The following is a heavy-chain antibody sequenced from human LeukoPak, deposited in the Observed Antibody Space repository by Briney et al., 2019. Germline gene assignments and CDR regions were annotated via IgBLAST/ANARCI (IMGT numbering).Heavy chain of an antibody. D-gene: IGHD3-10*01. CDR2: INPNSGGT. CDR3: ARETPRGVLDDY. V-gene: IGHV1-2*02. Sequence: ASVKVSCKASGYTFTGYYMHWVRQAPGQGLEWMGWINPNSGGTNYAQKLQGRVTMTRDTSISTAYMEQSALRSDDTAVYYCARETPRGVLDDYWGQGTLVTVSS. CDR1: GYTFTGYY. J-gene: IGHJ4*02.